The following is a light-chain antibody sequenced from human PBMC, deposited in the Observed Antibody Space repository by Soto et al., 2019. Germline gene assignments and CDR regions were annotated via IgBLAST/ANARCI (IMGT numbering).Light chain of an antibody. J-gene: IGLJ2*01. V-gene: IGLV7-46*01. Sequence: QTVVTQEPSLIVSPGGTVTLTCGSSTGAVTSGHYPHWFQQKPDQAPRTLIYDTSIKHSRTPARFSGSLLGGKAALTLSGAQPADEADYYCLLYYSETVVFGGGTQLTVL. CDR1: TGAVTSGHY. CDR2: DTS. CDR3: LLYYSETVV.